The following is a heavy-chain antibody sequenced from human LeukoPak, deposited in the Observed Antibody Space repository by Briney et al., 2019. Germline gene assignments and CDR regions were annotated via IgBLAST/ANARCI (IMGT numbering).Heavy chain of an antibody. CDR2: IYSGGST. CDR1: GFSFTDYP. CDR3: ARDPGIAAAGRYGMDV. D-gene: IGHD6-13*01. V-gene: IGHV3-53*01. J-gene: IGHJ6*02. Sequence: GGSLRLSCATSGFSFTDYPMSWVRQAPGKGLEWVSVIYSGGSTYYADSVKGRFTISRDNSKNTLYLQMNSLRAEDTAVYYCARDPGIAAAGRYGMDVWGQGTTVTVSS.